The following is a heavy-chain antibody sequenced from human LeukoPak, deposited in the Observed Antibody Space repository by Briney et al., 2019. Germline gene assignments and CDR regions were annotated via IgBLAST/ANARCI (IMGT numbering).Heavy chain of an antibody. V-gene: IGHV3-23*01. Sequence: GGSLRLSCAASGFTFSSSDMSWVRQAPGKGLEWVSAISGSGVNTYYADSVKGRFTISRDKSKNTLYLQMNSLRAEDTAIYRXXXXXAMVGGVYWGQGTLVTVSS. CDR3: XXXXAMVGGVY. CDR1: GFTFSSSD. D-gene: IGHD2-8*01. CDR2: ISGSGVNT. J-gene: IGHJ4*02.